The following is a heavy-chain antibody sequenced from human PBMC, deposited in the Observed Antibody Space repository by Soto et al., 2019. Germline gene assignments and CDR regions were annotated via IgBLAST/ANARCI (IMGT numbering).Heavy chain of an antibody. CDR2: IYYSGST. V-gene: IGHV4-31*03. CDR3: ARARLRAVYAFDI. J-gene: IGHJ3*02. D-gene: IGHD5-12*01. CDR1: GGCVSSGAYY. Sequence: PSETRSLPCTVSGGCVSSGAYYWTWIRQRPGKGLEWIGYIYYSGSTYYSPSLKSRLSISLDTSRNQFSLRWISVTTADTAIYYCARARLRAVYAFDIWRQGTMV.